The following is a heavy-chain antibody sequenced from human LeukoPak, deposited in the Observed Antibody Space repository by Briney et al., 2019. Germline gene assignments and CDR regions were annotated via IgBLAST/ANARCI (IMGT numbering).Heavy chain of an antibody. CDR1: GFTFSSYA. Sequence: GGSLRLSCAASGFTFSSYAMSWVRQAPGKGLEWVAVIWYDGSNKYYADSVKGRFTISRDNSKNTLYLQMNSLRAEDTAVYYCARGKVAISMDVWGQGTTVTVSS. CDR3: ARGKVAISMDV. CDR2: IWYDGSNK. V-gene: IGHV3-33*08. D-gene: IGHD2-21*01. J-gene: IGHJ6*02.